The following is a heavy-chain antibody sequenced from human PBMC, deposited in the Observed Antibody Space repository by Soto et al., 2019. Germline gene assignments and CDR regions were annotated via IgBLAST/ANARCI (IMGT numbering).Heavy chain of an antibody. Sequence: QVQLVQSGAEVKKPGSSVKVSCKASGGTFSSYTISWVRQAPGQGLEWMGRIIPILGIANYAQKFQGRVTISAEKSTSTAYMELSNLRSEDTAVYYCARDGPDSPVAGTRTTKKIYYYYNMDVWGKGPTVTVSS. D-gene: IGHD2-15*01. CDR2: IIPILGIA. J-gene: IGHJ6*03. CDR3: ARDGPDSPVAGTRTTKKIYYYYNMDV. V-gene: IGHV1-69*08. CDR1: GGTFSSYT.